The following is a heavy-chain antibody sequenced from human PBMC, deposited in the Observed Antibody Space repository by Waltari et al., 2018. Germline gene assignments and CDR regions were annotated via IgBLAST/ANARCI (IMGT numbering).Heavy chain of an antibody. CDR2: IKEDGSEK. D-gene: IGHD6-13*01. CDR1: GFTFSSYW. Sequence: EVQLVESGGGLVQPGGSLRLSCAASGFTFSSYWMTWVRQAPGKGLEWVANIKEDGSEKYYVDSVKGRFIISRDNAKNSLYLQINSLRAEDTAVYYCARDKQLVLHYFDYWGQGTLVTVSS. V-gene: IGHV3-7*04. J-gene: IGHJ4*02. CDR3: ARDKQLVLHYFDY.